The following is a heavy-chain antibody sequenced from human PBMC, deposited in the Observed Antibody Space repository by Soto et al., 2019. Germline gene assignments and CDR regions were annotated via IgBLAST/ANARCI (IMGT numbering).Heavy chain of an antibody. J-gene: IGHJ4*01. CDR2: IYYSGST. Sequence: ALSLTCTVSGGSISRGGYYWSWIRQDQGKGLEWIGYIYYSGSTYYNPSLKSRVTISVDTSKDQFSLKLSSVTAAVTAVFYXXXVYNLHYSLWRQGTLVTVSS. CDR1: GGSISRGGYY. CDR3: XXVYNLHYSL. V-gene: IGHV4-31*03. D-gene: IGHD1-1*01.